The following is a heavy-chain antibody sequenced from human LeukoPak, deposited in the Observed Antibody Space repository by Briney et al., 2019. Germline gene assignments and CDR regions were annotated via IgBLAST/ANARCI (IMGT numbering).Heavy chain of an antibody. J-gene: IGHJ5*02. CDR2: IIPIPGIA. Sequence: SVKVSRKASGGTFSSYTISWVRQAPGQGLEWMGRIIPIPGIANYAQKFQGRVTITADKSTSTAYMELSSLRSEDTAVYYCAIEDDFWSGRKNWFDPWGQGTLVTVSS. V-gene: IGHV1-69*04. D-gene: IGHD3-3*01. CDR1: GGTFSSYT. CDR3: AIEDDFWSGRKNWFDP.